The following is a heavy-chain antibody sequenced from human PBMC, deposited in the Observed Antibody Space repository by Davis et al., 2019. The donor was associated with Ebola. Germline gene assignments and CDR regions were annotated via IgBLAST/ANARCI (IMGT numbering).Heavy chain of an antibody. CDR2: ISPNSGGT. CDR1: GYTFTSYG. Sequence: ASVKVSCKASGYTFTSYGIHWVRQAPGQGLEWMGWISPNSGGTDYAPKFQGRVTMTTDTSSNTAYMELTRLRSDDTAMYYCAMYTGSFQFNYWGQGSLVTVSS. V-gene: IGHV1-2*02. D-gene: IGHD1-26*01. CDR3: AMYTGSFQFNY. J-gene: IGHJ4*02.